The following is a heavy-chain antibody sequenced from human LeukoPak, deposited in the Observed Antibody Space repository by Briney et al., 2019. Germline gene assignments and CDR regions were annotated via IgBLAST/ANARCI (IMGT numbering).Heavy chain of an antibody. V-gene: IGHV3-33*01. Sequence: PGRSLRLSCAASGFTFSSYGMHWVRQAPGKGLEWVAVIWYDGSNKYYADSVKGRFTISRDNSKNTLYLQMNSLRAEDTAVYYCARAAMVRGRGYYFDYWGQGTLVTVSS. CDR2: IWYDGSNK. J-gene: IGHJ4*02. CDR3: ARAAMVRGRGYYFDY. D-gene: IGHD3-10*01. CDR1: GFTFSSYG.